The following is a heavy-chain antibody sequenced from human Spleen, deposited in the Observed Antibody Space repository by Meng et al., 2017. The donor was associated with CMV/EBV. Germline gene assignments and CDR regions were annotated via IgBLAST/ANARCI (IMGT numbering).Heavy chain of an antibody. Sequence: VQLQRGGAGLLKPSEILSLTCAVYGGSFSGYYWSWIRQPPGKGLEWIGEINHSGSTNYNPSLKSRVTISVDTSKNQFSLKLSSVTAADTAVYYCARGQSTHTRRSGYDNDYWGQGTLVTVSS. CDR1: GGSFSGYY. V-gene: IGHV4-34*01. CDR3: ARGQSTHTRRSGYDNDY. J-gene: IGHJ4*02. CDR2: INHSGST. D-gene: IGHD3-3*01.